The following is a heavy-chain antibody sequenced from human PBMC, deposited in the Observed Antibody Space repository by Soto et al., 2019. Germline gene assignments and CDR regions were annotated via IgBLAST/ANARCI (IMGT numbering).Heavy chain of an antibody. CDR3: ARDEGSHGIDS. Sequence: GASVKVSCKASGYTFTNYGISWVRQAPGQGLEWMGWVSGYNGNTNYAQKLRGRVTMTTDTSTSTAYMELRTLRSDDTAVYYCARDEGSHGIDSWGQGTLVTVSS. CDR2: VSGYNGNT. D-gene: IGHD6-19*01. V-gene: IGHV1-18*04. J-gene: IGHJ4*02. CDR1: GYTFTNYG.